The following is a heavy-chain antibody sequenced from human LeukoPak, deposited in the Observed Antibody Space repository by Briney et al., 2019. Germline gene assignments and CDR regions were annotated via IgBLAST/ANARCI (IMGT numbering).Heavy chain of an antibody. CDR2: IKQDGSEK. Sequence: PGGSLRLSCAASGFTFSSYWMSWVRQAPGKGLEWVANIKQDGSEKYYVDSVKGRFTISRDNAKNSLYLQMNSLRAEDTAVYYCATEGDVLLWFGELYPYFDYWGQGTLVTVSS. V-gene: IGHV3-7*01. J-gene: IGHJ4*02. D-gene: IGHD3-10*01. CDR3: ATEGDVLLWFGELYPYFDY. CDR1: GFTFSSYW.